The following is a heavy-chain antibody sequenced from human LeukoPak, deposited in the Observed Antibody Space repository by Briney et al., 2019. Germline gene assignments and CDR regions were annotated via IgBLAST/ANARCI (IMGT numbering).Heavy chain of an antibody. D-gene: IGHD5-18*01. CDR1: GGSISSYY. CDR3: ARHGNHVGGIQLWLSLDY. J-gene: IGHJ4*02. V-gene: IGHV4-59*08. Sequence: SETLSLTCTVSGGSISSYYWSWIRQPPGKGLEWIGYISYIGSTNYNPSLKSRVTISVDTSKNQFSLKLSSVTAADTAVYYCARHGNHVGGIQLWLSLDYWGQGTLVTVSS. CDR2: ISYIGST.